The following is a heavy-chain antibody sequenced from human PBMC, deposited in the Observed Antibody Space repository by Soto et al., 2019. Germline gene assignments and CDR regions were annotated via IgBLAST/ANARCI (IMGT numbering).Heavy chain of an antibody. J-gene: IGHJ4*02. CDR2: INPSGGST. CDR1: GYTFTSYY. V-gene: IGHV1-46*01. Sequence: QVQLVQSGAEVKKPGASVKIYCKASGYTFTSYYMHSVRQAPGQGLEWMGIINPSGGSTNYAQKLQGRVAMTRHTSTSTVYMELNSLRSEDTAVYYCARPPYPGCINAVCYPLDYWGQGTLVTVSS. CDR3: ARPPYPGCINAVCYPLDY. D-gene: IGHD2-8*01.